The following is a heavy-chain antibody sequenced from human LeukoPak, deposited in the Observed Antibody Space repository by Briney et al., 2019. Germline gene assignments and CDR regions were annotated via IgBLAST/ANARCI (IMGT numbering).Heavy chain of an antibody. J-gene: IGHJ6*03. D-gene: IGHD2-21*01. CDR3: ARVDNVFRYMNV. CDR1: GFTVSSIY. V-gene: IGHV3-53*01. Sequence: GGSLRLSCAASGFTVSSIYRSWVRQAPGKGLEWVSVIYSGGSTYYADSVKGRFTISRDNSKNTLYLQMNSLRAEDTAVYYCARVDNVFRYMNVWGKGTTVTISS. CDR2: IYSGGST.